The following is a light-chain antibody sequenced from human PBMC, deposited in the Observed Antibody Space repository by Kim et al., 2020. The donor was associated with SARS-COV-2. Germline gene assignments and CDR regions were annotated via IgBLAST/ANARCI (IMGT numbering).Light chain of an antibody. V-gene: IGLV2-14*03. CDR3: SSYTRNNTRV. J-gene: IGLJ3*02. CDR2: EVS. CDR1: SSDVGAYNY. Sequence: GQSITISCTGTSSDVGAYNYVSWYQQHPGKAPKLMIYEVSNRPSGVSDRFSGSKSDNTASLTISGLQAEDEADYYCSSYTRNNTRVFGGGTQLTVL.